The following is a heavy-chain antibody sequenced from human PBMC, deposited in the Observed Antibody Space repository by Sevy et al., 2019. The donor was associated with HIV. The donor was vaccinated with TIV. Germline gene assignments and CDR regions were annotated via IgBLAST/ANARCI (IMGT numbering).Heavy chain of an antibody. CDR3: AGENAWGRGYS. J-gene: IGHJ4*02. D-gene: IGHD1-26*01. CDR1: GGSITSLY. Sequence: SETLSLTCTVSGGSITSLYWNWIRQPPGKALEWMANIYYNGHINYNPSLKSRVTLSLDTSKNQFSLRLSSVTAADTAMYYCAGENAWGRGYSWGQGTLVTVSS. V-gene: IGHV4-59*08. CDR2: IYYNGHI.